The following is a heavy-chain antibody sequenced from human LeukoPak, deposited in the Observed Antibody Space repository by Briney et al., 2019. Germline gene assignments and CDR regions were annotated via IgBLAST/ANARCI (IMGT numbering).Heavy chain of an antibody. J-gene: IGHJ4*02. CDR1: GGSFSGYY. D-gene: IGHD3-3*01. CDR2: INHSGST. Sequence: SETLSLTCAVYGGSFSGYYWSWIRQPPGKGLEWIGEINHSGSTNYNPSLKSRVTISVDTSKNQFSLKLSSVTAADTAVYYCAREQKRFLYGHATTYDYWGQGTLVTASS. V-gene: IGHV4-34*01. CDR3: AREQKRFLYGHATTYDY.